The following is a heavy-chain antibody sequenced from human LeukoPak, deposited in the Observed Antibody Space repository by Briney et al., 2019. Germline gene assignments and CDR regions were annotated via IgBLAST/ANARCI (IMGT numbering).Heavy chain of an antibody. Sequence: ASVNVSCKASGYIFTSYAMNWVRQAPGQGLEWMGWINTNTGNPTYAQGFTGRFVFSLDTPVSTAYLQISSLKAEDTAVYYCARDNGTVTTGREHWFDPWGQGTLVTVSS. CDR2: INTNTGNP. V-gene: IGHV7-4-1*02. D-gene: IGHD4-17*01. J-gene: IGHJ5*02. CDR3: ARDNGTVTTGREHWFDP. CDR1: GYIFTSYA.